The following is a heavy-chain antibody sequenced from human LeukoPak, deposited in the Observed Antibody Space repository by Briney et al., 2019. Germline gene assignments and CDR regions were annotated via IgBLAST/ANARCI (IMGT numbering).Heavy chain of an antibody. Sequence: GGSLRLSCAASGFTFSNYAMSWVRQAPGKGLEWVSVISGSGGSTYYADSVKGRFTISRDDSKNTLYLQMNSLRAEDTTVYYCARDYGLEGRGYYDSSGYSSQFDYWGQGTLVTVSS. D-gene: IGHD3-22*01. CDR2: ISGSGGST. J-gene: IGHJ4*02. V-gene: IGHV3-23*01. CDR1: GFTFSNYA. CDR3: ARDYGLEGRGYYDSSGYSSQFDY.